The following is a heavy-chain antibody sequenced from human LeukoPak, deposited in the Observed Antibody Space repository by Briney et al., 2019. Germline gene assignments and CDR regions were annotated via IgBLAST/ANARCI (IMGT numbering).Heavy chain of an antibody. CDR1: GFTFSSYA. Sequence: RPGGSLRLSCAASGFTFSSYAMNWVRQAPGKGLEWVSSITSSSNYIYYADSVKGRFTISRDNAKNSLYLQMNSLRAEDTTVYHFARDCWDYGSGSHCGIDYWGQGTLVTVSS. D-gene: IGHD3-10*01. J-gene: IGHJ4*02. V-gene: IGHV3-21*03. CDR2: ITSSSNYI. CDR3: ARDCWDYGSGSHCGIDY.